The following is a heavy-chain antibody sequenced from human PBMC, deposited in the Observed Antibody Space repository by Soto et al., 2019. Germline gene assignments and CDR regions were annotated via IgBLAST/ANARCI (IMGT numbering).Heavy chain of an antibody. CDR3: ASRRGFGTYYFAY. CDR1: GFAFRSYA. D-gene: IGHD1-7*01. Sequence: QVQLVESGGGVVQPGRSLRLSCEASGFAFRSYAVHWVRQAPGKGLDWVALISYDGSNVYYADSVKGRFTISRDNSKNPLYLHMTSRRAGDTAVYYCASRRGFGTYYFAYWGQGTLVTVSS. CDR2: ISYDGSNV. J-gene: IGHJ4*02. V-gene: IGHV3-30-3*01.